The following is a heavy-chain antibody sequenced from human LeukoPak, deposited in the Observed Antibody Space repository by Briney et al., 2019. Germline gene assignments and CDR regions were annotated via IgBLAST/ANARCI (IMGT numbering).Heavy chain of an antibody. CDR2: IYYSGST. D-gene: IGHD2-21*02. V-gene: IGHV4-61*01. J-gene: IGHJ3*02. CDR3: ARHYEAVWAAYCGGDCYPYDAFDI. Sequence: PSETLSLTCTVSGGSISSGSYYWSWIRQPPGKGLEWIGYIYYSGSTNYNPSLKSRVTISVDTSKNQFSLKLSSVTAADTAVYYCARHYEAVWAAYCGGDCYPYDAFDIWGQGTMVTVSS. CDR1: GGSISSGSYY.